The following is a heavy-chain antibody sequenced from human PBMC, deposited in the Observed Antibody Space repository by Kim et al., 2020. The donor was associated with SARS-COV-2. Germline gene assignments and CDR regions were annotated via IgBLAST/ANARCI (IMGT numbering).Heavy chain of an antibody. J-gene: IGHJ6*03. CDR3: ARGKSYRGSYYCRADYYYLFV. V-gene: IGHV6-1*01. Sequence: SQTLSLTCAISGDSVSSNSAAWNWIRQSPSRGLEWLGRTYYRSKWYNDYAVSVKSRITINPDTSKNQFSLQLNSVTPEDTAVYYCARGKSYRGSYYCRADYYYLFVWASGTTVTVSS. CDR1: GDSVSSNSAA. CDR2: TYYRSKWYN. D-gene: IGHD1-26*01.